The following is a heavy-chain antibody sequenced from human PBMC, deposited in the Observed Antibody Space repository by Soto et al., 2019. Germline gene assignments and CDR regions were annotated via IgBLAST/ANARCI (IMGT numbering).Heavy chain of an antibody. D-gene: IGHD3-3*01. V-gene: IGHV3-15*07. CDR2: IKSKTDGGTT. J-gene: IGHJ4*02. CDR3: TQGSLEWTTEKFDY. CDR1: GFTFSNAW. Sequence: PGGSLRLSCAASGFTFSNAWMNWVRQAPGKGLEWVGRIKSKTDGGTTDYAAPVKGRFTISRDDSKNTLYLQMNSLKTEDTAVYYCTQGSLEWTTEKFDYCGQGTLVTVSS.